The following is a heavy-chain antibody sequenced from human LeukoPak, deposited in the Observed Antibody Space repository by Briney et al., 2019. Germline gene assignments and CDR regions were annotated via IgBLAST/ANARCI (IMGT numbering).Heavy chain of an antibody. Sequence: SETLSLTCTVSGGSISSGDYYWSWIRQPPGKGLEWIGYIYYSGSTYYNPSLKSRVTISVDTSKNQFSLKLSSVTAADAAVYYCARGPYGDYVGYWGQGTLVTVSS. J-gene: IGHJ4*02. CDR1: GGSISSGDYY. V-gene: IGHV4-30-4*08. CDR2: IYYSGST. CDR3: ARGPYGDYVGY. D-gene: IGHD4-17*01.